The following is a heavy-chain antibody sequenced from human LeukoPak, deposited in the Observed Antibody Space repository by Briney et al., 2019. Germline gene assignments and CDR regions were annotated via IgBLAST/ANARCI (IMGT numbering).Heavy chain of an antibody. Sequence: SCKVSGYSFTDYYMHWVQQAPGKGLEWMGLVDPEDGETIYAEKFQGRVTITADTSTDTAYMELSSLRSEDTAVYYCATPPSNADAFDIWGQGTMVTVPS. CDR1: GYSFTDYY. D-gene: IGHD6-6*01. CDR2: VDPEDGET. CDR3: ATPPSNADAFDI. V-gene: IGHV1-69-2*01. J-gene: IGHJ3*02.